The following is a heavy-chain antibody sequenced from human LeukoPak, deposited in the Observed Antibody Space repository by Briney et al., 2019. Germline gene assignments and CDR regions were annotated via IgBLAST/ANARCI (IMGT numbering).Heavy chain of an antibody. V-gene: IGHV4-34*01. CDR2: INHSGST. CDR1: GGSFSGYY. CDR3: ARELYYFDY. Sequence: SETLSLTCAVYGGSFSGYYWSWIRQPPGKGLEWIGEINHSGSTNYNPSLKSRVTISVDTSKNQFSLKLSSVTAADTAVYYCARELYYFDYWGQGALVTVSS. J-gene: IGHJ4*02.